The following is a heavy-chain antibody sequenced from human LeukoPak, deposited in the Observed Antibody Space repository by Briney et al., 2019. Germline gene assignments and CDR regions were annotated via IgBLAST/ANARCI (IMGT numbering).Heavy chain of an antibody. D-gene: IGHD1-26*01. CDR2: INPNSGGT. CDR1: GYTFTSYD. Sequence: ASVKVSCKASGYTFTSYDINWVRQATGQGLEWMGWINPNSGGTNYAQKFQGRVTMTRDTSISTAYMELSRLRSDDTAVYYCASGKWELLPDYWGQGTLVTVSS. V-gene: IGHV1-2*02. J-gene: IGHJ4*02. CDR3: ASGKWELLPDY.